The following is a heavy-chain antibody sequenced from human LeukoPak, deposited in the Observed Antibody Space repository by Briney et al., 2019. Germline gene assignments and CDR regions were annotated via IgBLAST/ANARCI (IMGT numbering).Heavy chain of an antibody. CDR2: INHSGSS. CDR1: GGSFSGYY. V-gene: IGHV4-34*01. J-gene: IGHJ4*02. Sequence: SETLSLTCAVYGGSFSGYYWSWIRQPPGKGLEWIGEINHSGSSNYNPSLKSRVSISVDTSKNQFSLKLSSATAADTAVYYCARGAPIVVVPAASDFDYWGQGTLVTVSS. CDR3: ARGAPIVVVPAASDFDY. D-gene: IGHD2-2*01.